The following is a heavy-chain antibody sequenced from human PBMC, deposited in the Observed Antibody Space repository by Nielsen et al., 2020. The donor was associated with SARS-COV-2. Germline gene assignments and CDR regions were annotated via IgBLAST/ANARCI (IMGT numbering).Heavy chain of an antibody. Sequence: GESLKISCAASGFTFSSYDMHWVRQATGKGLEWVSAIGTAGVTYYPGSVKGRFTISRENAKNSLYLQMNSLRAGDTAVYYCARARLELEEGYYYYYYGMDVWGQGTTVTVSS. D-gene: IGHD1-7*01. CDR3: ARARLELEEGYYYYYYGMDV. J-gene: IGHJ6*02. CDR1: GFTFSSYD. V-gene: IGHV3-13*01. CDR2: IGTAGVT.